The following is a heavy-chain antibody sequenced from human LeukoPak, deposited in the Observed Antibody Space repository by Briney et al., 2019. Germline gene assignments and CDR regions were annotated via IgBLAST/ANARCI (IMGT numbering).Heavy chain of an antibody. CDR3: AKSWSPDRLSPLV. J-gene: IGHJ4*02. D-gene: IGHD3-9*01. CDR1: GFTFSSYA. V-gene: IGHV3-23*01. CDR2: SSGCGGSR. Sequence: GGSLRLSCAASGFTFSSYAMSWVCNAPGQGLERVSLSSGCGGSRYFEDSLMGRFTISRDNSKNTLYLQMNSLRAEDTAVYYCAKSWSPDRLSPLVWGQGTLVTVSS.